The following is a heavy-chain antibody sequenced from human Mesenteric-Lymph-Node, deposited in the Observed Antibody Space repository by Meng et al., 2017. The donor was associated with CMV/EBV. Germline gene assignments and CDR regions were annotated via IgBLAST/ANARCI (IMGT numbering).Heavy chain of an antibody. CDR1: GGSVSSGRYY. CDR3: ARATERPNYFDY. V-gene: IGHV4-61*01. CDR2: IYYSGST. Sequence: CPVSGGSVSSGRYYWGWIRQPPGKGLEWIGYIYYSGSTNYNPSLKSRVTISVDTSKNQFSLKLSSVTAADTAVYYCARATERPNYFDYWGQGTLVTVSS. D-gene: IGHD1-1*01. J-gene: IGHJ4*02.